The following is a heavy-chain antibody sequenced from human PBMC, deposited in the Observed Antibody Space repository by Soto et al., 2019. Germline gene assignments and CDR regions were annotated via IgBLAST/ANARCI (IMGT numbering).Heavy chain of an antibody. D-gene: IGHD6-25*01. CDR3: ARDWSSASIDY. V-gene: IGHV3-30-3*01. J-gene: IGHJ4*02. CDR1: GFTFSSYA. CDR2: ISYDGSNK. Sequence: QVQLVESGGGVVQPGRSLRLSCAASGFTFSSYAMHWVRQAPGKGLEWVAVISYDGSNKYYAHSVKGRFTISRDNSKNTVYLQMISLRAEDTAVYYCARDWSSASIDYWGQGTLVTVSS.